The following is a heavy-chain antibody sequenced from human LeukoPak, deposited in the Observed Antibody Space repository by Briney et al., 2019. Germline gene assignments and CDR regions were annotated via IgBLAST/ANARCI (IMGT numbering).Heavy chain of an antibody. CDR2: ISSSSSCI. CDR1: GFTFSSYS. D-gene: IGHD3-22*01. J-gene: IGHJ4*02. Sequence: GGSLRLSCAASGFTFSSYSMNWVRQAPGKGLEWVSSISSSSSCIYYADSVKGRFTISRDNAKNSLYLQMNSLRAEDTAVYYCARLVTGRNYYDSSGLWGQGTLVTVSS. V-gene: IGHV3-21*01. CDR3: ARLVTGRNYYDSSGL.